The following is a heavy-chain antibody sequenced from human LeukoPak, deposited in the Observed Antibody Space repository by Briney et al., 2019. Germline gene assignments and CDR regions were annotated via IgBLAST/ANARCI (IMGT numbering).Heavy chain of an antibody. Sequence: GGSLRLSCAASGFTFSNYAMSWVRQAPGKGLEWVSAVSGSGGSTYYADSGKGRFTISRDNSKNTLFLQMNSLRAEDTAIYYCAKGRGYGNHDAFDIWGQGTMVTVSS. D-gene: IGHD5-18*01. CDR2: VSGSGGST. J-gene: IGHJ3*02. V-gene: IGHV3-23*01. CDR3: AKGRGYGNHDAFDI. CDR1: GFTFSNYA.